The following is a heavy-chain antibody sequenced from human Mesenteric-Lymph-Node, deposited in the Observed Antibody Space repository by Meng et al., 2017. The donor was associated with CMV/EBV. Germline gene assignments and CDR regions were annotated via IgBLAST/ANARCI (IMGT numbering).Heavy chain of an antibody. CDR1: GGSISSSSYY. CDR3: ARLTREWFDP. V-gene: IGHV4-61*05. Sequence: SETLSLTCTVSGGSISSSSYYWGWIRQPPGKGLEWIGYIYYSGSTNYNPSLKSRVTISVDTSKNQFSLKLSSVTAADTAVYYCARLTREWFDPWGQGTLVTVSS. CDR2: IYYSGST. J-gene: IGHJ5*02. D-gene: IGHD2-2*01.